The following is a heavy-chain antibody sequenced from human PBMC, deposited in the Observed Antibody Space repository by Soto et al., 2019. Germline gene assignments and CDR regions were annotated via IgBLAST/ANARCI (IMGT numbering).Heavy chain of an antibody. CDR1: GFTFSSYG. Sequence: PGGSLRLSCAASGFTFSSYGMHWVRQAPGKGLEWVAVISYDVCNKYYADSVKGRFTISRDNSKNTLYLQMNSLRAEDTAVYYCAKDLSGGAYDFWSGYYGPPGPIDYWGQGTLVTVSS. V-gene: IGHV3-30*18. J-gene: IGHJ4*02. D-gene: IGHD3-3*01. CDR2: ISYDVCNK. CDR3: AKDLSGGAYDFWSGYYGPPGPIDY.